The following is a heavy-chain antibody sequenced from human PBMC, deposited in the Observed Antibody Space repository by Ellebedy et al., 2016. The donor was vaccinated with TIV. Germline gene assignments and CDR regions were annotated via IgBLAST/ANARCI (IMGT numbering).Heavy chain of an antibody. CDR1: GYTLTELP. V-gene: IGHV1-24*01. D-gene: IGHD6-6*01. Sequence: AASVKVSCKVSGYTLTELPMHWVRQAPGKGLEWMGGFDPEDRETIYAQKFQGIVTMTEETSTDTAYMELSSLRSEDTAVYYCATERPLSSSSGPYGFDPWGQGTLVTVSS. J-gene: IGHJ5*02. CDR2: FDPEDRET. CDR3: ATERPLSSSSGPYGFDP.